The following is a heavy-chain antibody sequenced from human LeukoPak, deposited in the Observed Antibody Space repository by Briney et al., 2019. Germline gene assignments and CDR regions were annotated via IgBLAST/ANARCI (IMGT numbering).Heavy chain of an antibody. J-gene: IGHJ4*02. V-gene: IGHV3-48*01. D-gene: IGHD4-17*01. CDR1: GFTFSSYS. Sequence: GGSLRLSCAASGFTFSSYSMNWVRQAPGKGLEWVSYITSSSSIIYYADSVKGRFTISRDNAKNSLYLQMNSLRAEDTAVYYCARGAYGDYAGEFDYWGQGTLATVSS. CDR2: ITSSSSII. CDR3: ARGAYGDYAGEFDY.